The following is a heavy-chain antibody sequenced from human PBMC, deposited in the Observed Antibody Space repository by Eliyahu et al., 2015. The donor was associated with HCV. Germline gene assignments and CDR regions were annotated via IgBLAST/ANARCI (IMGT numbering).Heavy chain of an antibody. V-gene: IGHV4-34*01. J-gene: IGHJ3*02. CDR3: ARGRLRGAFDI. CDR1: GGSFSGYY. CDR2: INHSGST. Sequence: QVQLQQWGAGLLKPSETLSLTCAVYGGSFSGYYWSWIRQPPGKGLEWIGEINHSGSTNYNPSLKSRVTISVDTSKNQFSLKLSSVTAADTAVYYCARGRLRGAFDIWGQGTMVTVSS. D-gene: IGHD2-21*02.